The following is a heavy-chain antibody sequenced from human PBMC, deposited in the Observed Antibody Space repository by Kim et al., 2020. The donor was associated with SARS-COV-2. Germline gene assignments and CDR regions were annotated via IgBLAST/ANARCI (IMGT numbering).Heavy chain of an antibody. J-gene: IGHJ4*02. Sequence: EYAASVKGRFTISRDDSKSIAYLQMNSLKTEDTAVYYCTRVKRSDYYFDYWGQGTLVTVSS. V-gene: IGHV3-49*02. CDR3: TRVKRSDYYFDY.